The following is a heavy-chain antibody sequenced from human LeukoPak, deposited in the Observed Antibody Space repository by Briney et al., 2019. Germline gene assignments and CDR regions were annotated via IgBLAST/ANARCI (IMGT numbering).Heavy chain of an antibody. CDR2: SRTKGNNYAP. CDR3: TAGPSGWTEFFRH. CDR1: AFALSDFT. Sequence: PGGSLRLSCTAPAFALSDFTIHWVRQAAGKGLEWVARSRTKGNNYAPEYGASEKGRFPISRDESKNTAYLQMNSLKTDDTAIYYCTAGPSGWTEFFRHWGQGTLVTVSS. J-gene: IGHJ1*01. V-gene: IGHV3-73*01. D-gene: IGHD6-19*01.